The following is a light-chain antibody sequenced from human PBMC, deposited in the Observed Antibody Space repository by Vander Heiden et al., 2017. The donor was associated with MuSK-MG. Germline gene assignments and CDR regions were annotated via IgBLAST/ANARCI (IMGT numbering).Light chain of an antibody. V-gene: IGKV1-39*01. CDR3: QQSDSTLIT. CDR1: QSISSY. J-gene: IGKJ5*01. Sequence: DIQMTQSPSSLSASVGDRDTITCRASQSISSYLNWYQQKPGKAPKLLIYAASSLQSGVPSRFSGSGSGTDFTLTISSLQPEDFATYYCQQSDSTLITFGQGTRLEIK. CDR2: AAS.